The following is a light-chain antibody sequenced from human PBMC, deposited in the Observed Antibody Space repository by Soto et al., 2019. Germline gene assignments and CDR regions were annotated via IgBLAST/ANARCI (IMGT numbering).Light chain of an antibody. V-gene: IGKV1-27*01. CDR2: SAS. CDR3: QKCTGAPFT. Sequence: DFQMTQSPSSLSASVGDRVTITCRASQGIRNNLAWYQLKPGKVPRLVIYSASTLQSGVPSRFSGSGSGTEFTLTISSLQPEDVGTYYCQKCTGAPFTFGPGTTGDLK. J-gene: IGKJ3*01. CDR1: QGIRNN.